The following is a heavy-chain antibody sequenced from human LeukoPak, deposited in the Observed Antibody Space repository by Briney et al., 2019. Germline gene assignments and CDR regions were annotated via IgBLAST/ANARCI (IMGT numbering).Heavy chain of an antibody. D-gene: IGHD2-15*01. V-gene: IGHV1-8*03. Sequence: ASVKVSCKASGGTFSSYAINWVRQATGQGLEWMGWMNPNSGNTGYAQKFQGRVTITRNTSISTAYMELSSLRSEDTAVYYCARGRSKYCSGGSCYSFPWFDPWGQGTLVTVSS. CDR3: ARGRSKYCSGGSCYSFPWFDP. J-gene: IGHJ5*02. CDR2: MNPNSGNT. CDR1: GGTFSSYA.